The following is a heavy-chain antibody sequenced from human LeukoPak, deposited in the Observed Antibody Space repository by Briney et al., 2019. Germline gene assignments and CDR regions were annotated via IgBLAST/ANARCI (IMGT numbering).Heavy chain of an antibody. D-gene: IGHD3-9*01. CDR2: ISGSGVST. J-gene: IGHJ4*02. Sequence: GGSLRLSCAASGFTFSSSAMSWVRQAPGKGLEWVSGISGSGVSTYYADSVKGRFTISRDNSKNTLYLQMNSLRAEDTAVYYCAKDLYRRYFDWLWDYWGQGTLVTVSS. CDR3: AKDLYRRYFDWLWDY. V-gene: IGHV3-23*01. CDR1: GFTFSSSA.